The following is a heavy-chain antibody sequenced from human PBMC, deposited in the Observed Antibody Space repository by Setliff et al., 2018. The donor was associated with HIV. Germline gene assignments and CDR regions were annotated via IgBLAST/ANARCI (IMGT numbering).Heavy chain of an antibody. CDR1: GYTFTSYG. V-gene: IGHV1-18*01. CDR3: ARASVGGTGLYAFDI. D-gene: IGHD6-19*01. J-gene: IGHJ3*02. CDR2: ISTYNGNT. Sequence: ASVKVSCKASGYTFTSYGISWVRQAPGQGLEWMGWISTYNGNTNSEQKLQGRVTMTTETSTTTDYMELRSLKSADTACYYCARASVGGTGLYAFDIWGQGTMVTVSS.